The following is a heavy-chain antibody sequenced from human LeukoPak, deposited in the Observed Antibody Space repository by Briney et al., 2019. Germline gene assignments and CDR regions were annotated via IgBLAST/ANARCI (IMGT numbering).Heavy chain of an antibody. Sequence: PGGSLRLSCAASGFTFSSYGMHWVRRAPGKGLEWVAVISYDGSNKYYADSVKGRFTISRDNSKNTLYLQMNSLRAEDTAVYYCAKDIPMAATVTTGEMDVWGQGTTVTVSS. D-gene: IGHD4-17*01. CDR2: ISYDGSNK. V-gene: IGHV3-30*18. CDR1: GFTFSSYG. CDR3: AKDIPMAATVTTGEMDV. J-gene: IGHJ6*02.